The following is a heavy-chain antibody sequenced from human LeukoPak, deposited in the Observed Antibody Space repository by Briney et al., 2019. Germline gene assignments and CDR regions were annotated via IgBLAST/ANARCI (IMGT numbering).Heavy chain of an antibody. J-gene: IGHJ4*02. V-gene: IGHV1-18*01. CDR3: ARCGSGSLHTPWYFDY. Sequence: GASVKVSCKASGYTFTSYGISWVRQAPGQGLEWMGWISAYNGNTNYAQKLQGRVTMTTDTFTSTAYMELRSLRSDDTAVYYCARCGSGSLHTPWYFDYWGQGTLVTVSS. CDR2: ISAYNGNT. CDR1: GYTFTSYG. D-gene: IGHD3-10*01.